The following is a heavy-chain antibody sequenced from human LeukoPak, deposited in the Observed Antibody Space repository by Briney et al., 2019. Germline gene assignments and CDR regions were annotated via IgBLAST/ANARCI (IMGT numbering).Heavy chain of an antibody. D-gene: IGHD6-19*01. CDR2: IYPGGSDT. J-gene: IGHJ6*02. CDR1: GYSFTSYW. CDR3: ARLRGSSGSLYGMDV. V-gene: IGHV5-51*01. Sequence: GESLKISCKGSGYSFTSYWIGWVRQMPGKGLEWMGIIYPGGSDTRYNPSFQGQVTISADKSISTAYLQWSSLKASDTAMYYCARLRGSSGSLYGMDVWGQGTTVTVSS.